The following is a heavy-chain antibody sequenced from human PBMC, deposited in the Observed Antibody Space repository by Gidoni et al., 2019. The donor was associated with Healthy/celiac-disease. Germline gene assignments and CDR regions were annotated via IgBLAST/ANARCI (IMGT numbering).Heavy chain of an antibody. D-gene: IGHD3-10*01. CDR3: AKKGYYGSYYFDY. V-gene: IGHV3-23*01. CDR2: ISGSGGST. Sequence: EVQLLESGGGWVQLGGSLRLSCAAHGSNFSSYAMAWVRQAPGKGLGWVSAISGSGGSTYYADSVKCRFTISRDNSKNTLYLQMNSLRAEDTAVYYCAKKGYYGSYYFDYWGQGTLVTVSS. J-gene: IGHJ4*02. CDR1: GSNFSSYA.